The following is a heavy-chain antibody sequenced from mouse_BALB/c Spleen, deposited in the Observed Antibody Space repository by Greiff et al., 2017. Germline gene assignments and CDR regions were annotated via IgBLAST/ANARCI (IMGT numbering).Heavy chain of an antibody. CDR3: ASVDYAFDY. CDR2: ISSGGGST. Sequence: EVQGVESGGGLVKPGGSLKLSCAASGFAFSSYDMSWVRQTPEKRLEWVAYISSGGGSTYYPDTVKGRFTISRDNAKNTLYLQMSSLKSEDTAMYYCASVDYAFDYWGQGTTLTVSS. CDR1: GFAFSSYD. D-gene: IGHD2-4*01. J-gene: IGHJ2*01. V-gene: IGHV5-12-1*01.